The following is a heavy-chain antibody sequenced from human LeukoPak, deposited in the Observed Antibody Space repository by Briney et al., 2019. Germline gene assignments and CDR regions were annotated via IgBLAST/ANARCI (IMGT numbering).Heavy chain of an antibody. D-gene: IGHD6-13*01. CDR2: IYYSGST. CDR1: GGSISSSSYY. CDR3: ARESYSATWYSGFDY. V-gene: IGHV4-39*07. J-gene: IGHJ4*02. Sequence: SETLSLTCTVSGGSISSSSYYWGWIRQPPGKGLEWIATIYYSGSTYYNPSLKSRVTISVDTSKNQFSLKLSSVTAADTAVYYCARESYSATWYSGFDYWGQGTLVTVSS.